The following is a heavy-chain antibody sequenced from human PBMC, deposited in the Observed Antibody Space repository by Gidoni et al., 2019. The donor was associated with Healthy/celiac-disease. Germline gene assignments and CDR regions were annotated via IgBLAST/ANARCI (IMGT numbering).Heavy chain of an antibody. CDR3: ARVGGGYGDYDAYYGMDV. Sequence: QLQLQESGSGLVKPSQTLSLTCAVSGGSISSGGYSWSWIRQPPGKGLEWIGYIYHSGSTYYNPSLKSRVTISVDRSKNQFSLKLSSVTAADTAVYYCARVGGGYGDYDAYYGMDVWGQGTTVTVSS. CDR1: GGSISSGGYS. J-gene: IGHJ6*02. CDR2: IYHSGST. V-gene: IGHV4-30-2*01. D-gene: IGHD4-17*01.